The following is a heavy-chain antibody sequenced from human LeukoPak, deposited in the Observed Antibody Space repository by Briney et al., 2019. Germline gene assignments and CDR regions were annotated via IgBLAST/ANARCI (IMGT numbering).Heavy chain of an antibody. CDR2: IVASGADT. J-gene: IGHJ4*02. D-gene: IGHD3-22*01. CDR1: GFLFDSYG. Sequence: GGSLRLSCAASGFLFDSYGMSWVRQAPGKGLEWVSGIVASGADTHYADSVKGRFTISRDNSKNTLYLQMNSLRAEDTAVYYCAKDLAIVVVTYFDYWGQGTLVTVSS. CDR3: AKDLAIVVVTYFDY. V-gene: IGHV3-23*01.